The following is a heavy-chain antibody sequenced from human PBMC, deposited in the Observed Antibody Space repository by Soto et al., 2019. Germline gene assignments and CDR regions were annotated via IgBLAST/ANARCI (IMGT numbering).Heavy chain of an antibody. V-gene: IGHV1-8*01. Sequence: QVQLVQSGAEVKKPGASVKVSCKASGYTFTSYDINWVRQATVQGLEWMGWMNPNSGNTAYAQKFLGRVTMTRNTPISTAYIERSSLGSEDTAVYYCARERTRGFDPWGQGTLVTVSS. J-gene: IGHJ5*02. CDR1: GYTFTSYD. CDR3: ARERTRGFDP. CDR2: MNPNSGNT.